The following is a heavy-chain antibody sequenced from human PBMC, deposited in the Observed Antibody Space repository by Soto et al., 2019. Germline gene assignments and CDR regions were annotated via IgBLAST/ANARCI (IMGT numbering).Heavy chain of an antibody. Sequence: QVQLVESGGGVVQPGRSLRLSCAASGFTFSSYAMHWVRQAPGKGLEWVAVISYDGSNKYYADSVKGRFTISRDNSKNTLYLQMNSLRAEDTAVYYCARGYDCWSGWDVWGQGTTVTVSS. CDR2: ISYDGSNK. D-gene: IGHD3-3*01. J-gene: IGHJ6*02. CDR3: ARGYDCWSGWDV. V-gene: IGHV3-30-3*01. CDR1: GFTFSSYA.